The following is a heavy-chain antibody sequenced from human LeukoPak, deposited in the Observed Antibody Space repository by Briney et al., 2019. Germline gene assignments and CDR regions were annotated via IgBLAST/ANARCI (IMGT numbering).Heavy chain of an antibody. CDR3: AREIHYGEPDY. CDR1: GFTDSSNY. J-gene: IGHJ4*02. Sequence: PGGSLRLSCAASGFTDSSNYMSWVRQAPGKGLEWVSVIYSGGSTYYADSVKGRFTISRDNSKNTLYLQINSLRIEDTAAYYCAREIHYGEPDYWGQGTLVTVSS. CDR2: IYSGGST. D-gene: IGHD4-17*01. V-gene: IGHV3-53*01.